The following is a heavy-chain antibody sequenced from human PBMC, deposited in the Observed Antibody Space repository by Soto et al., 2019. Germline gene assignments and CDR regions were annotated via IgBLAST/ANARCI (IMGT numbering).Heavy chain of an antibody. CDR1: GGSISSGGYY. CDR3: ARDTVTRVVGAIRYYYYGMDV. J-gene: IGHJ6*02. V-gene: IGHV4-31*03. Sequence: SETLSLTCTVSGGSISSGGYYWIWIRQHPGKGLEWIGYIYYSGSTYYNPSLKSRVTISVDTSKNQFSLKLSSVTAADTAVYYCARDTVTRVVGAIRYYYYGMDVWGQGTTVTVSS. D-gene: IGHD4-17*01. CDR2: IYYSGST.